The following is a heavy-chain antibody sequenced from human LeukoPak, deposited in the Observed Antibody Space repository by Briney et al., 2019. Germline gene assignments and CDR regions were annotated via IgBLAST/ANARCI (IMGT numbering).Heavy chain of an antibody. CDR2: IYASGST. J-gene: IGHJ3*02. D-gene: IGHD3-22*01. V-gene: IGHV4-4*07. Sequence: SGTLSLTCTVSGASISSHSWSWIRLPAGKGLEWIGRIYASGSTNSNPSLKSRVTMSVDTSKNQFSLMLSSVTAADTAVYYCVRGLYDSSIYRAFHIWGQGTMVTVSS. CDR1: GASISSHS. CDR3: VRGLYDSSIYRAFHI.